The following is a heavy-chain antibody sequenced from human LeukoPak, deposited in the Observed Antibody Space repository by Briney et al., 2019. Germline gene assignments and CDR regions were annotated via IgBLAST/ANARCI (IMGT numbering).Heavy chain of an antibody. J-gene: IGHJ4*02. Sequence: GGSLRLSCAASGFTVSSNYMSWVRQAPGKGLEWVSVIYIGGSTIYYADSVKGRFTISRDSAKNSLYLQMNSLRAEDTAVYYCARVSKQLWLGDLDYWGQGTLVTVSS. CDR1: GFTVSSNY. D-gene: IGHD5-18*01. V-gene: IGHV3-11*01. CDR3: ARVSKQLWLGDLDY. CDR2: IYIGGSTI.